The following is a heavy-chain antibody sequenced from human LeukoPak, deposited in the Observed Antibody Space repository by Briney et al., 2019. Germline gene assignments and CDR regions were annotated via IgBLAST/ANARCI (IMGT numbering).Heavy chain of an antibody. V-gene: IGHV4-4*02. Sequence: SETLSLTCAVSGGSISSSNWWSWIRQPPGKGLEWIGEINHSGSTNYNPSLKSRVTISVDTSKNQFSLKLSSVTAADTAVYYCARRSRIGYYGSGTNWFDPWGQGTLVTVSS. CDR3: ARRSRIGYYGSGTNWFDP. D-gene: IGHD3-10*01. J-gene: IGHJ5*02. CDR2: INHSGST. CDR1: GGSISSSNW.